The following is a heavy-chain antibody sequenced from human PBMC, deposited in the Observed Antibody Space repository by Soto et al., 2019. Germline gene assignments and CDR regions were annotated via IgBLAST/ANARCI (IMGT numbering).Heavy chain of an antibody. D-gene: IGHD4-17*01. CDR2: THHSGRT. V-gene: IGHV4-4*02. CDR3: ARSEATVPDY. CDR1: GGSMSSSNW. Sequence: KTSETLSLTCTVSGGSMSSSNWWNWVRQPPGKGLEWIGETHHSGRTNYNPSLKCRVIIAVDRSKNHFSLKLSSVTAADTAVYYCARSEATVPDYWGQGTLVTVSS. J-gene: IGHJ4*02.